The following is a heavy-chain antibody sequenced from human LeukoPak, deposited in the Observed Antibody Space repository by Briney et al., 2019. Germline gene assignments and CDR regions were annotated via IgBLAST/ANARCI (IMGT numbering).Heavy chain of an antibody. CDR2: ISGSGGST. J-gene: IGHJ4*02. V-gene: IGHV3-23*01. CDR1: GFTFSSYA. CDR3: ARDNDYGVDY. D-gene: IGHD4-17*01. Sequence: PGGSLRLSCAASGFTFSSYAMSWVRQAPGKGLEWVSAISGSGGSTYYADSVKGRFTISRDNAKNSLYLQMDSLRAEDTAVYYCARDNDYGVDYWGQGTLVTVSS.